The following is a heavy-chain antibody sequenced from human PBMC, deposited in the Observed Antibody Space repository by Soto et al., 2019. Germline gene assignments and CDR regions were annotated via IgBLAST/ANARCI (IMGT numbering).Heavy chain of an antibody. D-gene: IGHD2-15*01. CDR1: GYTLTELS. J-gene: IGHJ5*02. CDR3: ATSGGKSLDNWFDP. CDR2: FDPEDGET. V-gene: IGHV1-24*01. Sequence: QVQLVQSGAEVKKPGASVKVSCKVSGYTLTELSMHWVRQAPGKGLEWMGGFDPEDGETIHAQQFQGRVTMTEDTSTDTAYMELSSMRSEGTAVYYCATSGGKSLDNWFDPWGQGTLVTVSS.